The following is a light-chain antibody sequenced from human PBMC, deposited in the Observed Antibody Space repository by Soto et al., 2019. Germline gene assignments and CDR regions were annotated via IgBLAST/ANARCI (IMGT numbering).Light chain of an antibody. V-gene: IGKV3-20*01. CDR2: GAS. Sequence: IVLTQSPATLSLSPGERATLSCRASQSGTSNYLAWYQQKSGQAPRLLIYGASSRTTAIPDRFSGSGSGTGFTLTISRLEAEDLAVYHFQQYGDSPHAFGQGTKVEIK. CDR1: QSGTSNY. J-gene: IGKJ1*01. CDR3: QQYGDSPHA.